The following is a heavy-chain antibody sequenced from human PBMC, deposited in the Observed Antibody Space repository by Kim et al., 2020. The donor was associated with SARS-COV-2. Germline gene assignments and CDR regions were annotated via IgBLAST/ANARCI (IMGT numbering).Heavy chain of an antibody. CDR1: GFTFSSYA. J-gene: IGHJ6*02. D-gene: IGHD4-17*01. CDR3: ASSYGGNYYYGMDV. Sequence: GGSLRLSCAASGFTFSSYAMHWVRQAPGKGLEWVAVISYDGSNEYYADSVKGRFTISRDNSKNTLYLQMNSLRAEDTAVYYCASSYGGNYYYGMDVWG. V-gene: IGHV3-30*04. CDR2: ISYDGSNE.